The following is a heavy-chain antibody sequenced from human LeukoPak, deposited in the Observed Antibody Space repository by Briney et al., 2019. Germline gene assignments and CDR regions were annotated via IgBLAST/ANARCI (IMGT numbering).Heavy chain of an antibody. V-gene: IGHV4-59*01. CDR2: IYYSGST. J-gene: IGHJ4*02. CDR3: ARAAVRGVVDY. CDR1: GGSISSYY. D-gene: IGHD3-10*01. Sequence: PSETLSLTCTVSGGSISSYYWSWIRQPPGKRLEWIGYIYYSGSTNYNPSLKSRVTISVDTSKNQFSLKLSSVTAADTAVYYCARAAVRGVVDYWGQGTLVTVSS.